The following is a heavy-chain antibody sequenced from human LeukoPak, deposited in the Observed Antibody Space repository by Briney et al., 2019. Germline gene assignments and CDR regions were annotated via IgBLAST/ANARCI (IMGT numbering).Heavy chain of an antibody. J-gene: IGHJ4*02. Sequence: ASVKVSCKVSGYTLTELSMHWVRQAPGKGLEWMGGFDPEDGETIYAQKFQGRVTMTEDTSTDTAYMELSSLRSEDTAVYYCARGSRFNILTGHKDFDYWGQGTLVTVS. CDR3: ARGSRFNILTGHKDFDY. V-gene: IGHV1-24*01. D-gene: IGHD3-9*01. CDR1: GYTLTELS. CDR2: FDPEDGET.